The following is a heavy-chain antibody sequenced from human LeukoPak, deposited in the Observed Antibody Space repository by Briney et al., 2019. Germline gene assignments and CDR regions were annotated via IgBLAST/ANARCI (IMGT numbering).Heavy chain of an antibody. D-gene: IGHD6-19*01. CDR2: ISWNSGNI. V-gene: IGHV3-9*01. CDR1: GLTFDDYA. CDR3: AKDIFGGAVAGTNYFDY. Sequence: PGGSLRLSCAASGLTFDDYAMHWVRHVPGKGLEWVSGISWNSGNIGYADSVKGRFTISRDNAKNSLYLQMNSLRAEDTALYYCAKDIFGGAVAGTNYFDYWGQGTLVTVSS. J-gene: IGHJ4*02.